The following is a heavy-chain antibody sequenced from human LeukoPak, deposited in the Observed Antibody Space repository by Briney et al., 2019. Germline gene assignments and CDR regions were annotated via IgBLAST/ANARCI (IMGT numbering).Heavy chain of an antibody. CDR3: VKDRTEYFHD. CDR1: GFTFDDYA. D-gene: IGHD1-14*01. J-gene: IGHJ1*01. Sequence: GGSLRLSCAASGFTFDDYAMHWVRQAPGKGLEWVSLICGDGSCTYHADSVKGRFTISRDNSKNFLYLQMNSLRTEDTALYYCVKDRTEYFHDWGQGTLVTVSS. CDR2: ICGDGSCT. V-gene: IGHV3-43*02.